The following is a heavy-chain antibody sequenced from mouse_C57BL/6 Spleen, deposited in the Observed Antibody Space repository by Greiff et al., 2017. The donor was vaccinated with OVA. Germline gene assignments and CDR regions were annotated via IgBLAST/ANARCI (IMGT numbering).Heavy chain of an antibody. Sequence: VQLQQSGPELVKPGASVKISCKASGYTFTDYYMNWVKQSHGKSLEWIGDINPNNGGTSYNQKFKGKATLTVDKSSSTAYMELRSLTSEDSAVYYCAREWPFAYWGQGTLVTVSA. J-gene: IGHJ3*01. CDR1: GYTFTDYY. CDR2: INPNNGGT. V-gene: IGHV1-26*01. CDR3: AREWPFAY.